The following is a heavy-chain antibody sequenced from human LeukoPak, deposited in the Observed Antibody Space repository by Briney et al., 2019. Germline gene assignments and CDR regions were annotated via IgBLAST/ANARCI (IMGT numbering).Heavy chain of an antibody. D-gene: IGHD1-1*01. CDR1: GFTFSSYA. CDR2: ISWNSGSI. V-gene: IGHV3-9*01. J-gene: IGHJ4*02. Sequence: GGSLRLSCAASGFTFSSYAMHWVRQAPGKGLEWVSGISWNSGSIGYADPVKGRFTISRDNAKNSLYLQMNSLRAEDTAVYYCARDDWVQLERRIDYWGQGTLVTVSS. CDR3: ARDDWVQLERRIDY.